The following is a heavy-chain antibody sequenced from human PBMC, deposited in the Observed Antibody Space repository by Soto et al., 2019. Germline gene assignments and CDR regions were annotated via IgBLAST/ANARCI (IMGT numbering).Heavy chain of an antibody. CDR2: FIPVYRTL. CDR1: GGSFGNSA. Sequence: QGQLVQSGAEVKKPGSSVKVSCKASGGSFGNSAINWVRQTPGQGLEWLGGFIPVYRTLNYAQKFQGRVTITAEESTGTAYMTVRSLASDDTAVYYCATGVIWIGYFTVDSWGQGTRVTVSS. V-gene: IGHV1-69*01. D-gene: IGHD3-3*01. J-gene: IGHJ4*02. CDR3: ATGVIWIGYFTVDS.